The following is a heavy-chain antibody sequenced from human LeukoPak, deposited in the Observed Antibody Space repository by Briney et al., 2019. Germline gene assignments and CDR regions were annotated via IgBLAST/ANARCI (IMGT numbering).Heavy chain of an antibody. D-gene: IGHD3-3*01. CDR1: GYTFDNYD. V-gene: IGHV1-8*01. CDR3: ARGAPVAIFGTGYHEYFEY. J-gene: IGHJ4*02. CDR2: MNPNSGNT. Sequence: ASVKVSCKTSGYTFDNYDINWVRQAPGQGLEWMGWMNPNSGNTGYAQKFQGRVIMTTNISMSTAYMELRGLRYEDTAIYYCARGAPVAIFGTGYHEYFEYWGQGTVVAVSS.